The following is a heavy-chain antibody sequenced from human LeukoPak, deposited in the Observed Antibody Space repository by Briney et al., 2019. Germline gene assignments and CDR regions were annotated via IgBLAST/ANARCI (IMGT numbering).Heavy chain of an antibody. CDR2: IYHSGST. J-gene: IGHJ3*02. CDR3: ARDGENWNLDAFDI. Sequence: GSLRLSCAASGFTFSSYGMHWVRQAPGKGLEWIGEIYHSGSTNYNPSLKSRVTISVDKSKNQFSLKLSSVTAADTAVYYCARDGENWNLDAFDIWGQGTMVTVSS. CDR1: GFTFSSYG. D-gene: IGHD1-1*01. V-gene: IGHV4-4*02.